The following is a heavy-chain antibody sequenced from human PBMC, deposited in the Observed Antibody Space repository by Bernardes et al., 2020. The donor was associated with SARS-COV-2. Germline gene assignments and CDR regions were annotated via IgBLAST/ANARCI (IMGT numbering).Heavy chain of an antibody. V-gene: IGHV3-33*01. J-gene: IGHJ4*01. CDR2: IWYDGSNK. D-gene: IGHD6-19*01. Sequence: GGSLSLSCAASGFTFISYGMHWVRQAPGKGLEWVAVIWYDGSNKNYGDSVKGRFTISRDNAKNTLYLQMNSLRAEDTAVYYCARAAVSDSSGWYYFDNWGNGTLVTVSS. CDR1: GFTFISYG. CDR3: ARAAVSDSSGWYYFDN.